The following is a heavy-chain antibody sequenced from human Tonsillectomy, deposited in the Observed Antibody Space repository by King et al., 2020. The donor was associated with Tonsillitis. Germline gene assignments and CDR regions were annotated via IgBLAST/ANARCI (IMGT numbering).Heavy chain of an antibody. J-gene: IGHJ6*02. V-gene: IGHV3-21*01. D-gene: IGHD7-27*01. CDR2: ITRSSSYI. Sequence: QLVQSGGGLVKPGGSLRLSCAASGFTFSFYGMNWVRQAPGKGLEWVSSITRSSSYIYYADSMKGRFTISRDDAKNSLYLQMNSLRAEDPAVYYCARDRVAVLGPPMDVWGQGTTVTVSS. CDR3: ARDRVAVLGPPMDV. CDR1: GFTFSFYG.